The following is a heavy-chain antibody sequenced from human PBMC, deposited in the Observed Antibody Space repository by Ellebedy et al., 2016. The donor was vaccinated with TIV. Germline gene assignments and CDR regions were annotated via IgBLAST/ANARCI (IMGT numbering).Heavy chain of an antibody. J-gene: IGHJ4*02. CDR3: ARVVSSSWYDDY. CDR2: INSDGSST. CDR1: GFTLRSYW. Sequence: GESLKISCAAFGFTLRSYWMHWVRQAPGKGLVWVSRINSDGSSTSYADSVKGRFTISRDNAKNTLYLQMNSLRAEDTAVYYCARVVSSSWYDDYWGQGTLVTVSS. D-gene: IGHD6-13*01. V-gene: IGHV3-74*01.